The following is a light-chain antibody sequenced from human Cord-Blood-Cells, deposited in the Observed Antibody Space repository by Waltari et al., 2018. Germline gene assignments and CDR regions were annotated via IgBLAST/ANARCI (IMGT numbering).Light chain of an antibody. CDR3: QQSYSTPYT. CDR2: AAS. CDR1: QSISSY. V-gene: IGKV1-39*01. J-gene: IGKJ2*01. Sequence: DIQITQSPSSLSASVGDRVTITCRASQSISSYLNWYQQKPGKAPKLLNYAASSLQSGVPSRFSGSGSGTDFTLTISSLQPEDFATYYCQQSYSTPYTFGQGTKLEIK.